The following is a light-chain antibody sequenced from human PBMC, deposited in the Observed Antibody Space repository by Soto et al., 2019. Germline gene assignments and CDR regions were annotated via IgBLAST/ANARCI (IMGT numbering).Light chain of an antibody. J-gene: IGKJ4*01. CDR1: QSVGNN. V-gene: IGKV3-15*01. CDR3: QQYGDWPLT. CDR2: AAS. Sequence: EIVLTQSPATLSVSPGERATLSCRASQSVGNNFAWYQQNPGQAPRLLIFAASTRATGVPARFSGSGSGTEFTLIFSRLQSEDFGVYYCQQYGDWPLTFGGGAKVEIE.